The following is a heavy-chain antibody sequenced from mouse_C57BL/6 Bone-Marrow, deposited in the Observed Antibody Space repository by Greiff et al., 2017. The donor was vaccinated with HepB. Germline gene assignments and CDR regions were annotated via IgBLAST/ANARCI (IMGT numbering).Heavy chain of an antibody. CDR1: GYTFTSYG. V-gene: IGHV1-81*01. CDR3: ARGIYYGNPAWFAW. Sequence: QVQLQQSGAELARPGASVKLSCKASGYTFTSYGISWVKQRTGQGLEWIGEIYPRSGNTYYNEKFKGKATLTADNSSSTAYMELRSLTSEDSAVYFCARGIYYGNPAWFAWWGQGTLVTVSA. D-gene: IGHD2-1*01. CDR2: IYPRSGNT. J-gene: IGHJ3*01.